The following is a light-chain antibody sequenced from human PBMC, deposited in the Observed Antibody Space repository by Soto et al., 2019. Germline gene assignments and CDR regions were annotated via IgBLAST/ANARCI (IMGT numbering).Light chain of an antibody. V-gene: IGKV3-20*01. J-gene: IGKJ1*01. Sequence: EIVLTQSPGTLSFSPGERATLSCRASQSVSSTSLAWYQQKPGQAPRLLIYGASNRATGIPDRFSGSGSVTHFTLTISRLEPEDFAVYYCQQYDGSPPWTFGLGTKVEFK. CDR2: GAS. CDR3: QQYDGSPPWT. CDR1: QSVSSTS.